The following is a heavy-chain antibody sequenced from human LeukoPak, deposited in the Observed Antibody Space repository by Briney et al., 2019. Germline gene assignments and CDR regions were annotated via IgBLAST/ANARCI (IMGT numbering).Heavy chain of an antibody. CDR3: ARVDIVTTNWFDP. D-gene: IGHD5-12*01. V-gene: IGHV4-61*02. CDR1: GGSISSGSYY. CDR2: IYTSGST. Sequence: SQTLSLTCTVSGGSISSGSYYWSWIRQPAGKGLEWIGRIYTSGSTNYNPSLKSRVTISVDTSKNQFSLKLSSVTAADTAVYYCARVDIVTTNWFDPWGQGTLVIVSP. J-gene: IGHJ5*02.